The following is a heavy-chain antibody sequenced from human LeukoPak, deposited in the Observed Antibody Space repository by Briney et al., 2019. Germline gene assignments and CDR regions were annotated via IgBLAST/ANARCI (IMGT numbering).Heavy chain of an antibody. CDR2: INSDGSST. Sequence: GGSLRLSCAASGFTFSSYWMHWVRQAPGKGLVWVSRINSDGSSTSYADSVKGGFTISRDNAKNTLYLQMNSLRAEDTSVYYCARVEFGELSPYFDYWGQGTLVTVSS. CDR1: GFTFSSYW. J-gene: IGHJ4*02. CDR3: ARVEFGELSPYFDY. V-gene: IGHV3-74*01. D-gene: IGHD3-10*01.